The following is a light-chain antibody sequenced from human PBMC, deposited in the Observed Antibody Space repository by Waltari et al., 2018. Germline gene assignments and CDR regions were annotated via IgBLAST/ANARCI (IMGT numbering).Light chain of an antibody. J-gene: IGLJ3*02. CDR3: QTGCHGTWV. V-gene: IGLV4-69*01. Sequence: QLVLTQSPSVSASLGASVKLTCTLSSGHSSNVIAWHQQQPGKGPRYLMNGNNDGSHSKGGEIPARFSGSSSVADRYLTLSSLQSDDEADYYCQTGCHGTWVFGGGTKLTVL. CDR2: GNNDGSH. CDR1: SGHSSNV.